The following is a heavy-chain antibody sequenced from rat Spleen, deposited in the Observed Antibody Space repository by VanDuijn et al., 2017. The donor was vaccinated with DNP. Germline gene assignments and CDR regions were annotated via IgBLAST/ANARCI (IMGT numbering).Heavy chain of an antibody. Sequence: EVHLVESGGGLVQPGRSLKLSCVASGFTFSKYGMAWVRQAPTKGLEWVAYIRYDGGTTYYGDSVKGRFTISRDNAKSTLYLQMNSLRSEDMATYYCARGGRSYFDYWGQGVMVTVSS. D-gene: IGHD1-11*01. V-gene: IGHV5-27*01. CDR2: IRYDGGTT. CDR1: GFTFSKYG. CDR3: ARGGRSYFDY. J-gene: IGHJ2*01.